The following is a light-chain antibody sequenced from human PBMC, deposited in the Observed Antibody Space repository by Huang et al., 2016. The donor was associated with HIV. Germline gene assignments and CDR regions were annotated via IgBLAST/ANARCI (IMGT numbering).Light chain of an antibody. CDR1: QSILYSSNNKNY. V-gene: IGKV4-1*01. Sequence: IVMPQSPDSLAVSLGERATINCKSGQSILYSSNNKNYLAWFQQKPGQPPKLLIYWASTRASGVPDRFSGSGSGTDFTLTISGLQADDVAVYYCQQYYTTPWTFGQGTKVEIK. CDR3: QQYYTTPWT. CDR2: WAS. J-gene: IGKJ1*01.